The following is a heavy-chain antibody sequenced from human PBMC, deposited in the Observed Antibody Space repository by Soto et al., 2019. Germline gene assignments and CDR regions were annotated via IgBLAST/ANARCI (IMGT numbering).Heavy chain of an antibody. CDR2: IYYSGST. D-gene: IGHD5-12*01. Sequence: PSETLSLTCTVSGGSISSYYWSWIRQPPGKGLEWIGYIYYSGSTNYNPSLKSRVTISVDTSKNQFSLKLSSVTAADTAVYYCARGDSGYDYYFDYWGQGTLVTVSS. J-gene: IGHJ4*02. V-gene: IGHV4-59*01. CDR3: ARGDSGYDYYFDY. CDR1: GGSISSYY.